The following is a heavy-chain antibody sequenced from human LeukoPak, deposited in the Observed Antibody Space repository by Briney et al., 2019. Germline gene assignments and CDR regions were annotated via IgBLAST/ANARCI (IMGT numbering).Heavy chain of an antibody. CDR2: IKQDGSEK. Sequence: GESLRLSCAASGFTFGAYYMTWVRQAPGKGLEWVANIKQDGSEKYYVDSVKGRFTISRDNANNSLYLQMNSLRAEDTAVYYCARMSGIAVAAIWISYFDYWGQGTLVTVSS. CDR1: GFTFGAYY. V-gene: IGHV3-7*03. CDR3: ARMSGIAVAAIWISYFDY. J-gene: IGHJ4*02. D-gene: IGHD6-19*01.